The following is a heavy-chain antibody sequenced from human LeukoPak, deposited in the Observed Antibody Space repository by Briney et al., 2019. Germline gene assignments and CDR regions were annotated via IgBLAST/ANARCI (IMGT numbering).Heavy chain of an antibody. J-gene: IGHJ3*02. V-gene: IGHV1-8*03. Sequence: ASVKVSCKASGYTFTSYDINWVRQATGQGLEWMGWMNPNSGNTGYAQKFQGRVTITRNTSISTAYMELSSLRSEDTAVYYCARGDYSNHFGAFDIWGQGTMVTVSS. CDR1: GYTFTSYD. D-gene: IGHD4-11*01. CDR3: ARGDYSNHFGAFDI. CDR2: MNPNSGNT.